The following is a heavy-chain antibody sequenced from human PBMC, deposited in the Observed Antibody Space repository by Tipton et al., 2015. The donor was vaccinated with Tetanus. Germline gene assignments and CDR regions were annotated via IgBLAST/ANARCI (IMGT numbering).Heavy chain of an antibody. CDR3: AKTLWFGEYYFDY. Sequence: SLRLSCAASGFTFSSYAMSWVRQAPGKGLEWVSAISGSGGSTYYADSVKGRFTISRGNSKNTLYLQMNSLRAEDTAVYYCAKTLWFGEYYFDYWGQGTLVTVSS. D-gene: IGHD3-10*01. CDR2: ISGSGGST. V-gene: IGHV3-23*01. J-gene: IGHJ4*02. CDR1: GFTFSSYA.